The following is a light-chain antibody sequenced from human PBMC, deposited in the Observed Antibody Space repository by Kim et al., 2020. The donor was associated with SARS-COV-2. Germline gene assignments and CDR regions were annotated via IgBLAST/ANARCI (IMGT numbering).Light chain of an antibody. CDR1: KLGDKY. CDR2: RDT. V-gene: IGLV3-1*01. J-gene: IGLJ2*01. CDR3: QAWDSSIVV. Sequence: SVSPGQTASITCPGDKLGDKYACWYRQKPGQSPVLVIYRDTKRPSGIPERFSGSNSGNTATLTISGTQAMDEADYYCQAWDSSIVVFGGGTQLTVL.